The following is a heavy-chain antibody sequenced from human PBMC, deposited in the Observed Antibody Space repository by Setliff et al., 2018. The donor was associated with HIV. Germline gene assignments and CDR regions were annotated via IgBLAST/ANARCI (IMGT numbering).Heavy chain of an antibody. CDR1: GYKFTGYW. J-gene: IGHJ4*02. D-gene: IGHD4-17*01. Sequence: GESLKISCKASGYKFTGYWINWVRQMPGKGLEWMGRTDPSDSYVDYSPSFQGHVTISIDKSVSSAHLQWSSLKASDTAMYYCARHKNGAYSLDSWGQGTLVTVS. V-gene: IGHV5-10-1*01. CDR3: ARHKNGAYSLDS. CDR2: TDPSDSYV.